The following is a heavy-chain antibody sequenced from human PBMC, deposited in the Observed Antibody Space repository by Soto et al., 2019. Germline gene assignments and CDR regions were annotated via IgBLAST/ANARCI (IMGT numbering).Heavy chain of an antibody. D-gene: IGHD2-8*01. V-gene: IGHV1-2*04. Sequence: ASVKVSCKASGYSFTDYHIHWVRQAPGQGLEWLGRINPKSGGTSTAQKFQGWVTMTTDTSISTASMELTRLTSDDTAIYYCAKGDSTDCSNGVCSFFYNHDMDVWGQGATVTVSS. CDR1: GYSFTDYH. CDR3: AKGDSTDCSNGVCSFFYNHDMDV. J-gene: IGHJ6*02. CDR2: INPKSGGT.